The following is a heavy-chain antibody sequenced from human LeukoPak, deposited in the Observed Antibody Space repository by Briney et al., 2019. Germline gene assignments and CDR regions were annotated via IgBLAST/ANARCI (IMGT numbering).Heavy chain of an antibody. V-gene: IGHV3-23*01. Sequence: PGGSLRLSCVAAGFTFGSYAMSWVRQAPGKGLEYVSTISASTYYADSVKGRFSISRDNPKNTLYLQMNSLRVEDTTVYYCAKGTLLYHYAFDLWGQGTMVTVSS. J-gene: IGHJ3*01. CDR1: GFTFGSYA. D-gene: IGHD2-8*01. CDR2: ISAST. CDR3: AKGTLLYHYAFDL.